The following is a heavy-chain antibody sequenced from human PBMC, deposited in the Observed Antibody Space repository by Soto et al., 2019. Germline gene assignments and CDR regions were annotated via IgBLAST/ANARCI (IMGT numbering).Heavy chain of an antibody. CDR1: GYTFSKYY. V-gene: IGHV1-2*02. J-gene: IGHJ3*01. CDR2: INPNSGGT. Sequence: ASVKVSCKASGYTFSKYYMHWVRQAPGQGLEWMGWINPNSGGTNIAQKFQGRVTMTRDTSISTAYMDLSRLISDDTAVYYCAKNLLVTMPDGFDVWGQGTMVTASS. CDR3: AKNLLVTMPDGFDV. D-gene: IGHD3-10*01.